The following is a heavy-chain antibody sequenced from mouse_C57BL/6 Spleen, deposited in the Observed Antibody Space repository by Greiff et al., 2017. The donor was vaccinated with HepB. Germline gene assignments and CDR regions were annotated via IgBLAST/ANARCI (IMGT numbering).Heavy chain of an antibody. Sequence: VQLQQPGTELVKPGASVKLSCKASGYTFTSYWMHWVKQRPGQGLEWIGEIDPSDSYTNYNQKFKGKSTLTVDKSSSTAYMQLSSLTSEDSAVYYCARKAPYYDQGFDYWGQGTTLTVSS. D-gene: IGHD2-4*01. J-gene: IGHJ2*01. CDR2: IDPSDSYT. CDR3: ARKAPYYDQGFDY. V-gene: IGHV1-69*01. CDR1: GYTFTSYW.